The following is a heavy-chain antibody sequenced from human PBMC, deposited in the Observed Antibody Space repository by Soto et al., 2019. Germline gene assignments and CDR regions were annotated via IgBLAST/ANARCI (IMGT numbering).Heavy chain of an antibody. CDR1: GFTFSSYA. CDR3: AKDKYPAQKYSRGTRWFDP. D-gene: IGHD6-13*01. Sequence: GGSLRLSCAASGFTFSSYAMSWVRQAPGKGLEWVSAISGSGGSTYYADSVKGRFTISRDNSKNTLYLQMNSLRAEDTAVYYCAKDKYPAQKYSRGTRWFDPWGQGTLVTVSS. CDR2: ISGSGGST. J-gene: IGHJ5*02. V-gene: IGHV3-23*01.